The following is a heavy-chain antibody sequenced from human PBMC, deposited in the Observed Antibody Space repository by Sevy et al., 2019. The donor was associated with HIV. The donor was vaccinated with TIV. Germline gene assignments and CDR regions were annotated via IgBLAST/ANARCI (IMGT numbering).Heavy chain of an antibody. V-gene: IGHV3-30*04. J-gene: IGHJ5*02. CDR3: ARAGTQTYEVVQPDTAMVFDP. CDR2: ISYDGSNK. Sequence: GESLKISCAASGFTFSSYAMHWVRQAPGKGLEWVAVISYDGSNKYYADSVKGRFTISRDNSKNTLYLQMNSLRAEDMAVYYCARAGTQTYEVVQPDTAMVFDPWGQGTLVTVSS. CDR1: GFTFSSYA. D-gene: IGHD5-18*01.